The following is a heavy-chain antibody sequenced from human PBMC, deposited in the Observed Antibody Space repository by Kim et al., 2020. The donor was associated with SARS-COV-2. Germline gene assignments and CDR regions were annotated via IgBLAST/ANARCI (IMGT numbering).Heavy chain of an antibody. CDR3: ARNGARFRDWSFRINWFDP. CDR1: GFTFGDYA. V-gene: IGHV3-9*01. CDR2: ISWNSGDR. J-gene: IGHJ5*02. Sequence: GGSLRLSCAASGFTFGDYAMHWVRLVPGKGLEWVSGISWNSGDRNYADSVKGLFTVSRDNAKNSLYLQMNSLRVEDTAFYYCARNGARFRDWSFRINWFDPWGQGTLVTVSS. D-gene: IGHD3-9*01.